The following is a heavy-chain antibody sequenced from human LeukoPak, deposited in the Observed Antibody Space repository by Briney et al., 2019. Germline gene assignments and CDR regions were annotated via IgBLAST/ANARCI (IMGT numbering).Heavy chain of an antibody. CDR1: RFTFSSYG. J-gene: IGHJ6*02. V-gene: IGHV3-30*18. CDR2: ISYDGTNK. CDR3: AKDPYGGSYYYYGMDV. D-gene: IGHD4-23*01. Sequence: GGSLRLSCAPSRFTFSSYGMHWVRQAPGKGLEWVAVISYDGTNKYYAGSVKGRFTISRDNSKNTLFLQMNSLRAEDTAVYYCAKDPYGGSYYYYGMDVWGQGTTVTVSS.